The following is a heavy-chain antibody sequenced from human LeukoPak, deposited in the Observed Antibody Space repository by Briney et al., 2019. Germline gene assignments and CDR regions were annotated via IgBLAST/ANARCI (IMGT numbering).Heavy chain of an antibody. V-gene: IGHV4-39*01. D-gene: IGHD6-13*01. J-gene: IGHJ4*02. Sequence: PSETLSLTCTVSGGSISSSSYYWGWIRQPPGKGLEWIGSIYYSGSTYYNPSLKSRVTISVDTSKNQFSLKLSSVTAADTAVYYCATVLAAASDCWGQGTLVTVSS. CDR3: ATVLAAASDC. CDR1: GGSISSSSYY. CDR2: IYYSGST.